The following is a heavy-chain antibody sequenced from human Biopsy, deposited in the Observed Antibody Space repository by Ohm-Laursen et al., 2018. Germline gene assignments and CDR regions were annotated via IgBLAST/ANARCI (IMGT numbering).Heavy chain of an antibody. CDR2: IIPILRTT. CDR3: AREAIGYQLPCDD. Sequence: AASVKASCKAPTGTFTSYGIIWVRQAPGHGLEWMGRIIPILRTTAYAQTFLGRVTITADSPTSTVDMELTSLTSGDTAVYFCAREAIGYQLPCDDWGQGTLVTVSS. D-gene: IGHD2-2*01. CDR1: TGTFTSYG. V-gene: IGHV1-69*11. J-gene: IGHJ4*02.